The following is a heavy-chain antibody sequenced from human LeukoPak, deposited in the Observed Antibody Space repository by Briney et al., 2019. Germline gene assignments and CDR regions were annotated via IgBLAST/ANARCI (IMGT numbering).Heavy chain of an antibody. J-gene: IGHJ4*02. D-gene: IGHD5-24*01. V-gene: IGHV3-48*03. CDR3: ARRSGRRYEY. CDR1: GFTFGSYE. Sequence: GGSLRLSCAASGFTFGSYEMNWVRHAPGRGLEWVSHISGGGESTVYPDAVKGRFTISRDNAKNSPYLQMNSLRVEDTGVYYCARRSGRRYEYWGQGVLVTVSP. CDR2: ISGGGEST.